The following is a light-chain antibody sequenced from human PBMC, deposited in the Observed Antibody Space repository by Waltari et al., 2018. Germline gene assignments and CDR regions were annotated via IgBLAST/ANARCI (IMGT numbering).Light chain of an antibody. CDR1: QSVGSQ. V-gene: IGKV3-11*01. CDR3: QQSFSTPLT. CDR2: DAS. J-gene: IGKJ4*01. Sequence: EIVLTQSPVTLSLFPGERATLSCRASQSVGSQLAWYQQKPGQALRLLIYDASKRATGIPARFSGSGSGTDFSLTISSLQPEDFATYYCQQSFSTPLTFGGGTKVEIK.